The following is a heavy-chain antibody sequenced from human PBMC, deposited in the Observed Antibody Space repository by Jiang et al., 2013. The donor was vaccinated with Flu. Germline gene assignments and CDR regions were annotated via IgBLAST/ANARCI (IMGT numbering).Heavy chain of an antibody. J-gene: IGHJ3*02. CDR3: ARLSDNYVSSGYANSDI. Sequence: GAEVKKPGESLKISCKGSGYNFIGYWIGWVRQVPGKGLEWMGIIYPGDSDTRYSPSFQGQVTIAVDTSSNTAYLQWSSLTASDTAMYYCARLSDNYVSSGYANSDIWGQGTMVTVSS. D-gene: IGHD3-22*01. V-gene: IGHV5-51*01. CDR1: GYNFIGYW. CDR2: IYPGDSDT.